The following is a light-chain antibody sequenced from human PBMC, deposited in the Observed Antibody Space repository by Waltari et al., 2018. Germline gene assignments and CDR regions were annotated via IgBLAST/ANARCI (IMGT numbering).Light chain of an antibody. Sequence: FMLTQPHSVSESPGKTVTVSCTRSSGSIDTNFVQWYQQRPGSAPTTLIYEDYQRPSGVPDRFSGSIGSTSNSASLTISGLKPEDEAYYYCHSYDTNQLGVFGGGTKLTVL. V-gene: IGLV6-57*03. CDR3: HSYDTNQLGV. CDR1: SGSIDTNF. CDR2: EDY. J-gene: IGLJ2*01.